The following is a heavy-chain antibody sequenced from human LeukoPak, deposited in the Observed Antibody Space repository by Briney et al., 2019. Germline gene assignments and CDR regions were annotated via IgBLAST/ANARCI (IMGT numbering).Heavy chain of an antibody. D-gene: IGHD3-10*01. CDR1: GGSISSGSYY. CDR3: AREITGEFSGYWFDP. J-gene: IGHJ5*02. V-gene: IGHV4-61*02. Sequence: SETLSLTCTVSGGSISSGSYYWSWIRQPAGKGLEWIGRIYTSGSTNYNPSLKSRVTISVDTSKNQFSLKLSSVTAADTAVYYCAREITGEFSGYWFDPWGQGTLVTVSS. CDR2: IYTSGST.